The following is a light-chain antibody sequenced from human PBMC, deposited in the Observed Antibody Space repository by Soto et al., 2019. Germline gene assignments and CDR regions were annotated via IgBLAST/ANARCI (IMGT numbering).Light chain of an antibody. V-gene: IGLV1-47*01. CDR2: RSD. CDR3: ATWDESLSARV. Sequence: QSVLTQPPSASGTPGQRVTISCSGSSSNIGSNFEYWYQYLPGTAPKLLIYRSDQRPSGGADRFSGSKSGSSASLVISGLRFGDEADYYCATWDESLSARVFGGGTKLTVL. J-gene: IGLJ3*02. CDR1: SSNIGSNF.